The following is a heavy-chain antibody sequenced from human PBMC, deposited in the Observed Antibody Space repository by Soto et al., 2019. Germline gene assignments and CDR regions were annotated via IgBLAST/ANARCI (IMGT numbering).Heavy chain of an antibody. CDR3: ARNGDSDIRYYGMDV. CDR2: IYYSGST. V-gene: IGHV4-39*01. J-gene: IGHJ6*02. CDR1: CGSISSSSYY. D-gene: IGHD7-27*01. Sequence: XETLSLTFTVCCGSISSSSYYWGWIRQPPGKGLEWIGSIYYSGSTYYNPSLKSRVTISVDTSKNQFSLKLSSVTAADTAVYYCARNGDSDIRYYGMDVWGQGTTVTVSS.